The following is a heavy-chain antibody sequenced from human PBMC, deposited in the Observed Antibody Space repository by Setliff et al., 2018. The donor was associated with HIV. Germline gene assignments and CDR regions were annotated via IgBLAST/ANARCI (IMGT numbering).Heavy chain of an antibody. CDR3: ARMATVYYYYMDV. J-gene: IGHJ6*03. CDR1: GYTFTSYA. D-gene: IGHD4-4*01. V-gene: IGHV7-4-1*02. CDR2: INTNTGNP. Sequence: GASVKVSCKASGYTFTSYAMNWVRQAPGQGLEWMGWINTNTGNPTYAQGFTGRFVFSLDTSVSTAYLQISSLKAEDTVVYYCARMATVYYYYMDVWGKGTTVTVSS.